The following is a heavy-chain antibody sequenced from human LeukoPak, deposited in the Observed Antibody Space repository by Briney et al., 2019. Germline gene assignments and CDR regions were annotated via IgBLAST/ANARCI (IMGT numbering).Heavy chain of an antibody. CDR2: FAGSDTTK. D-gene: IGHD3-16*02. CDR3: TTLRYHLDS. CDR1: GFDFGAYE. V-gene: IGHV3-48*03. J-gene: IGHJ4*02. Sequence: LPGGSLRLSCAASGFDFGAYEMNWVRQAPGKGPEWVAYFAGSDTTKYYADSVRGRFTISRDNAKKSLYLQMNSLRAEDTALYYCTTLRYHLDSWGQGTLVTVSS.